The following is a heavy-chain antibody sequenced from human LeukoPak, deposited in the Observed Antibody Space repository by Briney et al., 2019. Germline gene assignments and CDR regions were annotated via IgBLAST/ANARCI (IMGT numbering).Heavy chain of an antibody. CDR3: ARQDPYTTGWHFDY. CDR2: IYSSAST. J-gene: IGHJ4*02. V-gene: IGHV4-39*01. D-gene: IGHD6-19*01. Sequence: PSETLSLTCSVSGGSISTISYYGGWGRRPPGKGLGWIGSIYSSASTYYNPSLQSRVTLSVDTPKNQFSLKLSSVTAADTAVYYCARQDPYTTGWHFDYWGQGTLVTVSS. CDR1: GGSISTISYY.